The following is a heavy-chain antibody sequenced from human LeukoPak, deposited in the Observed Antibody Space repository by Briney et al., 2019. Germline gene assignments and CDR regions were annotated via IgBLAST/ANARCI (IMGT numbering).Heavy chain of an antibody. Sequence: PGGSLRLSCAASGFTFSSYAMSWVRQAPGKGLEWVSAISGSGGSTYYADSVKGRFTISRDNAKNSLYLQMNSLRAEDTAVYYCARGVWNDEGLDSWGQGTLVIASS. CDR1: GFTFSSYA. CDR2: ISGSGGST. V-gene: IGHV3-23*01. J-gene: IGHJ4*02. CDR3: ARGVWNDEGLDS. D-gene: IGHD1-1*01.